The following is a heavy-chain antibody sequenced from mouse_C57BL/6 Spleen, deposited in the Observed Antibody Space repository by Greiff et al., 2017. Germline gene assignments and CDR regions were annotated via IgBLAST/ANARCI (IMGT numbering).Heavy chain of an antibody. CDR2: IYPGDGDT. Sequence: VQLQQSGPELVKPGASVKISCKASGYAFSSSWMNWVKQRPGKGLEWIGRIYPGDGDTNYNQKFKGKATLTVDTSSSTAYMQLSSLTSEDSAVYYCARRYYYGSSYEDWYFDVWGTGTTVTVSS. CDR3: ARRYYYGSSYEDWYFDV. V-gene: IGHV1-82*01. CDR1: GYAFSSSW. D-gene: IGHD1-1*01. J-gene: IGHJ1*03.